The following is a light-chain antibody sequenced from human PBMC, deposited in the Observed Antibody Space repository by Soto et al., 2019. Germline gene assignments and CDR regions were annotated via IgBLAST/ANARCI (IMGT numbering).Light chain of an antibody. J-gene: IGKJ5*01. CDR1: QSVSSN. Sequence: EVVVTQSPAALSVSPGERATLSCRASQSVSSNLAWYQQKPGQAPRLLIYGASSRATGIPDRFSGSGSGTDFTLSISRLEPEDFALYYCQQYGSSPYTFGQGTRLEI. CDR3: QQYGSSPYT. CDR2: GAS. V-gene: IGKV3-20*01.